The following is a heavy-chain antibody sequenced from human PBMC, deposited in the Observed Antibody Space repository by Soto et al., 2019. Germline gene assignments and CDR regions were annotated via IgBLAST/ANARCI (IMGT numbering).Heavy chain of an antibody. Sequence: GGSLRLSCAASGFTFSSYGMHWVRQAPGKGLEWVAVISYDGSNKYYADSVKGRFTISRDNSNNTLYLQMNSLRAEDTAVYYRAKDTNYYGSGSYYNYWGQGTLVTVSS. CDR2: ISYDGSNK. CDR3: AKDTNYYGSGSYYNY. D-gene: IGHD3-10*01. CDR1: GFTFSSYG. V-gene: IGHV3-30*18. J-gene: IGHJ4*02.